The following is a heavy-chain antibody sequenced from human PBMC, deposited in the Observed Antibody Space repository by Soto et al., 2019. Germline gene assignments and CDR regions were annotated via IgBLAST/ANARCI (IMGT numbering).Heavy chain of an antibody. D-gene: IGHD2-15*01. Sequence: ASVKVSCKVSGYTLTELSMHWVRQAPGKGLEWMGGFDPEDGETIYAQKFQGRVTMTEDTSTDTAYMELSSLRSEDTAVYYCATEGVVVVAEAGAFDIWGQGTMATVSS. V-gene: IGHV1-24*01. CDR2: FDPEDGET. CDR1: GYTLTELS. J-gene: IGHJ3*02. CDR3: ATEGVVVVAEAGAFDI.